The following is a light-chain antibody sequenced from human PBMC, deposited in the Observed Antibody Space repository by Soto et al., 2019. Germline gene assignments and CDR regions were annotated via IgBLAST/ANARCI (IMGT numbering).Light chain of an antibody. CDR2: DVS. CDR3: SSYTRTSTVV. CDR1: GSDVGGYNY. J-gene: IGLJ3*02. Sequence: QSALTQPASVSGSPGQSITISCTGTGSDVGGYNYVSWYQQYPGKAPKLMIYDVSNRPSGVSNRFSGSKSGNTASLTISGLQAEDEADYYCSSYTRTSTVVFGGGTKLTVL. V-gene: IGLV2-14*01.